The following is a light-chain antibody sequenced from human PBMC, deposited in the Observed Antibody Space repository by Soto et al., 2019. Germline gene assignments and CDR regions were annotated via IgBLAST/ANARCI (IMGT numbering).Light chain of an antibody. Sequence: DIQLTQSPSFLSASVGDRVTVICRASQGISSYLAWYQQKPGKAPKLLIYAASTLQSGVPSRFSGSGSGTEFTLTISSLQTEDFATYYCQQFNSFPRTFGLGTKVEIK. V-gene: IGKV1-9*01. CDR2: AAS. CDR1: QGISSY. CDR3: QQFNSFPRT. J-gene: IGKJ1*01.